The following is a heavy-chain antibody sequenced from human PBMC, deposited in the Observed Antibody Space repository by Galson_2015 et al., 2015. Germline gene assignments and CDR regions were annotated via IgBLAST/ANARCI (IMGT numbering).Heavy chain of an antibody. J-gene: IGHJ4*02. Sequence: PALVKPTQTLTLTCTFSGFSLSTSGMCVSWIRQPPGKALEWLALIDWDDDKYYSTSLKTRLTISKDTSKNQVVLTMTNMDPVDTATYYCARIPDYYDSSGYFDYWGQGTLVTVSS. V-gene: IGHV2-70*01. CDR2: IDWDDDK. D-gene: IGHD3-22*01. CDR1: GFSLSTSGMC. CDR3: ARIPDYYDSSGYFDY.